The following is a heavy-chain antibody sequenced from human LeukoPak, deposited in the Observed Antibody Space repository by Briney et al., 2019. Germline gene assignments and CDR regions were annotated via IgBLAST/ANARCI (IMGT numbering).Heavy chain of an antibody. CDR3: ARFRDGFLDY. D-gene: IGHD5-24*01. J-gene: IGHJ4*02. CDR1: GGSISSYY. V-gene: IGHV4-59*01. CDR2: IYYSGST. Sequence: SETLSLTCTVSGGSISSYYWSWIRQPPGKGLEWIGYIYYSGSTNYNPSLRSRVTISVDTSKNQFSLKLSSVTAADTAVYYCARFRDGFLDYWGQGTLVTVSS.